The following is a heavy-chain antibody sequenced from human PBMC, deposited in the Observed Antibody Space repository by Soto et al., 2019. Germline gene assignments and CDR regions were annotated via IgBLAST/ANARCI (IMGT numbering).Heavy chain of an antibody. J-gene: IGHJ3*02. CDR2: ISAYNGNT. CDR3: ARDQDPFWSGYYTHQYSYSAFDI. D-gene: IGHD3-3*01. Sequence: QVQLVQSGAEVKKPGASVKVSCKASGYTFTSYGISWVRQAPEQGLEWMGWISAYNGNTNYAQKLQGRVTMTTDTSTSTAYMELRSLRSDDTAVYYCARDQDPFWSGYYTHQYSYSAFDIWGQGTMVTVSS. V-gene: IGHV1-18*01. CDR1: GYTFTSYG.